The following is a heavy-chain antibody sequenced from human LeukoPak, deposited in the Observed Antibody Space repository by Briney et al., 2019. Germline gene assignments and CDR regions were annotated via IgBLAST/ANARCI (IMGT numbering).Heavy chain of an antibody. CDR1: GFTFDDFA. V-gene: IGHV3-9*01. Sequence: PGGSLRLSCAASGFTFDDFAMHWLRHSPGKGLEWVSGISWNSDTTAYADSVKGRFTISRDNANNSLYLLMNSLRSEDTAFYYCAKAPHYYTSATYWDYIENWGQGSVVTVSS. CDR2: ISWNSDTT. J-gene: IGHJ4*02. D-gene: IGHD3-10*01. CDR3: AKAPHYYTSATYWDYIEN.